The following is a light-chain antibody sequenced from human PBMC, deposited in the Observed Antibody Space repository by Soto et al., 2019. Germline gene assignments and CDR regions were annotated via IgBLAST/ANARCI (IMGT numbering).Light chain of an antibody. CDR3: QQSYSTPAIT. CDR2: STS. V-gene: IGKV1-39*01. J-gene: IGKJ5*01. CDR1: QNIRNS. Sequence: DLQMTQAPSSLSASVGDRVNITCRASQNIRNSLNWYQQKPGNAPKLLFSSTSSLQSGVPSRFSGSGAGTDFTLTMSSLQPEDFASYYCQQSYSTPAITVGRGTRLEI.